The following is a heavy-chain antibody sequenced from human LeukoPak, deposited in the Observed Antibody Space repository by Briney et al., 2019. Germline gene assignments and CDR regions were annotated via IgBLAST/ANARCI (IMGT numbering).Heavy chain of an antibody. D-gene: IGHD3-10*01. CDR3: ARPPMVRGVNWFDP. J-gene: IGHJ5*02. CDR2: MNPNSGNT. V-gene: IGHV1-8*01. Sequence: ASMKVSCKASGYTFTSYDINWVRQATGQGLEWMGWMNPNSGNTDYAQKFQGRVTMTRNTSISTAYMELSRLRFDDTAVYYCARPPMVRGVNWFDPWGQGTLVTVSS. CDR1: GYTFTSYD.